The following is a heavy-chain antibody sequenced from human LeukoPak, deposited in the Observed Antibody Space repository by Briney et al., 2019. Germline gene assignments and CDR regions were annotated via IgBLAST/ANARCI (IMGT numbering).Heavy chain of an antibody. D-gene: IGHD6-19*01. V-gene: IGHV7-4-1*02. CDR1: GYTFTSYA. CDR3: ARVSSPNNPRRIAVAGTFDY. CDR2: INTNTGNP. J-gene: IGHJ4*02. Sequence: ASVKVSCKASGYTFTSYAMNWVRQAPGQGLEWMGWINTNTGNPTYAQGFTGRFVFSLDTSVSTAYLQISSLKAEDTAVYYCARVSSPNNPRRIAVAGTFDYWGQGTLVTVSS.